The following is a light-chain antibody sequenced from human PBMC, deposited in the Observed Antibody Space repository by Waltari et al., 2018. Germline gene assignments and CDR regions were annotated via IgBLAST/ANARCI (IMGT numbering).Light chain of an antibody. CDR3: CSYAGSYTWV. CDR2: DVT. Sequence: SALTQPRSVSGSPGQSVTISCTGTTNDLGSYNYVSWYQQHPGKAPKLISLDVTKRPSGVPDRLSGSKSGTTASLTISGLRAEDEAEYYCCSYAGSYTWVFGGGTKLTVV. V-gene: IGLV2-11*01. J-gene: IGLJ3*02. CDR1: TNDLGSYNY.